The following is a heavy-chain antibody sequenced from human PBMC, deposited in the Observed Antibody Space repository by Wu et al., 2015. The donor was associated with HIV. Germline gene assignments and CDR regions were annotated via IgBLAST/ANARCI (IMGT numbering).Heavy chain of an antibody. CDR2: ISGYNGNT. D-gene: IGHD5-12*01. J-gene: IGHJ4*02. Sequence: QVQLLQSGAEVTKPGASVRVSCQASGYTFSDHYIHWVRQAPGQGLEWMGWISGYNGNTNYAQKLQGRVTMTTDTSTTTAYMELRSLKSDDTAVYYCARTDIVAIPSGYWGQGTLVTVSS. CDR3: ARTDIVAIPSGY. V-gene: IGHV1-18*04. CDR1: GYTFSDHY.